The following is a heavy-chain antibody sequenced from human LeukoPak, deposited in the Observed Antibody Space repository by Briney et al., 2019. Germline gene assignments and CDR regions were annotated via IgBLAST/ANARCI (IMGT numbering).Heavy chain of an antibody. CDR2: IYYSGST. Sequence: SETLSLTCTVSGGSMNNYHWTWIRQPPGKGLEWIGHIYYSGSTNYNPSLKSRVTISVDTSKNQFSLKLSSVTAADTAVYYCANQGYRGGGTCHNWFDPWGQGTLVTVSS. J-gene: IGHJ5*02. CDR3: ANQGYRGGGTCHNWFDP. CDR1: GGSMNNYH. V-gene: IGHV4-59*01. D-gene: IGHD2-15*01.